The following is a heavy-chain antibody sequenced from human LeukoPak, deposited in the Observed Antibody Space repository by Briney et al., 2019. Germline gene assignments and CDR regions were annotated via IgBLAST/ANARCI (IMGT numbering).Heavy chain of an antibody. CDR3: AKESGYDFWSGYPTY. CDR1: GFTFSSYA. D-gene: IGHD3-3*01. Sequence: TGGSLRLSCAASGFTFSSYAMSWVRQAPGKGLEWVSAISGSGGSTYYADSVKGRFTISGDNSRNTLYLQMNSLRAEDTAVYYCAKESGYDFWSGYPTYWGQGTLVTVSS. J-gene: IGHJ4*02. V-gene: IGHV3-23*01. CDR2: ISGSGGST.